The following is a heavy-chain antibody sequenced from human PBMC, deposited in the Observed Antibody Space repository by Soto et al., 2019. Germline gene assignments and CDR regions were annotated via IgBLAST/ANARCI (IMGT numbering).Heavy chain of an antibody. Sequence: GGSLRLSCTASGFTFGDYAMSWVRQAPGKGLEWVGFIRSKAYGGTTEYAASVRGRFTISRDDSKSIAYLQMNSLKTEDTAVYYCTRGFYDFWSGYSNWFDPWGQGTLVTVSS. V-gene: IGHV3-49*04. CDR1: GFTFGDYA. CDR3: TRGFYDFWSGYSNWFDP. D-gene: IGHD3-3*01. CDR2: IRSKAYGGTT. J-gene: IGHJ5*02.